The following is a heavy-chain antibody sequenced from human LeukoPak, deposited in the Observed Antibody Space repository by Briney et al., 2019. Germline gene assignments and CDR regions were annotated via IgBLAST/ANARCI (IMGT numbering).Heavy chain of an antibody. V-gene: IGHV3-48*03. D-gene: IGHD6-13*01. CDR1: GFTFSNYE. Sequence: KTGGSLRLSCAASGFTFSNYEMNWVRQAPGKGLEWVSYISSSGSTIYYADSVKGRFTISRDNAKNSLYLQMNSLRAEDTAVYYCARDFSYGYFDPWGQGTLVTVSS. CDR2: ISSSGSTI. J-gene: IGHJ5*02. CDR3: ARDFSYGYFDP.